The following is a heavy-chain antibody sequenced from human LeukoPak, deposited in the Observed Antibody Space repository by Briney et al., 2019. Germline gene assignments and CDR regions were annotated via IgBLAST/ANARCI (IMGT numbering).Heavy chain of an antibody. CDR1: GFNFKNYE. D-gene: IGHD5-12*01. V-gene: IGHV3-48*03. Sequence: GGSLRLSCAVSGFNFKNYEMKWVRQAPGKGLEWIAYISSSGSTTKYADSVKGRFTMSRDNAKNAVYMEMNSLRVEDTAVYYCARDRGWDGYGYAFLDYWGHGTLVAVSS. CDR2: ISSSGSTT. J-gene: IGHJ4*01. CDR3: ARDRGWDGYGYAFLDY.